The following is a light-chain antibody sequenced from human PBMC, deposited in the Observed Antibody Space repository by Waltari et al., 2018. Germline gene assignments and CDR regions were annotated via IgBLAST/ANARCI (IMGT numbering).Light chain of an antibody. Sequence: SVLYSSNNKNYLAWYQQKPGQPPKLLIYWASTRESGVPDRFSGSGSVTDFTLTISSLLAEDVALYYCQQYYTTPPTFGPGTKVDIK. J-gene: IGKJ3*01. CDR2: WAS. V-gene: IGKV4-1*01. CDR1: SVLYSSNNKNY. CDR3: QQYYTTPPT.